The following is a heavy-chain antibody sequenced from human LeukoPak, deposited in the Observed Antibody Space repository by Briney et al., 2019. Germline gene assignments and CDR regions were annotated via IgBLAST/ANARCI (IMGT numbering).Heavy chain of an antibody. D-gene: IGHD4-17*01. CDR2: ISYDGSNK. CDR3: AKGTYGDYPPGDY. J-gene: IGHJ4*02. V-gene: IGHV3-30*18. CDR1: GFTFSSYG. Sequence: PGRSLRRSSAASGFTFSSYGMHRLRQAPGKGLKGGAVISYDGSNKYYTDSVKGRFTISRDNSKNTLYLQMNSLRAEDTAVYYCAKGTYGDYPPGDYWGQGTLVTVSS.